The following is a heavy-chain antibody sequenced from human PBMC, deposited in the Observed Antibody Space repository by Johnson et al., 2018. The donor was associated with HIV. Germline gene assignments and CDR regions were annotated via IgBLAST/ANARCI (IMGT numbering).Heavy chain of an antibody. J-gene: IGHJ3*02. CDR3: ANLLITWTFGVVLDDAFDI. Sequence: QVQLVESGGGVVQPGGSLRLSCAASGFTFSSYAMHWVRQAPGQGLEWVAVISYDGSNKYYADSVKGRFTISRDNSKNTRYLQMNSLRTEDTAGYYCANLLITWTFGVVLDDAFDIWGQGTMVTVSS. CDR1: GFTFSSYA. D-gene: IGHD3-3*01. CDR2: ISYDGSNK. V-gene: IGHV3-30*04.